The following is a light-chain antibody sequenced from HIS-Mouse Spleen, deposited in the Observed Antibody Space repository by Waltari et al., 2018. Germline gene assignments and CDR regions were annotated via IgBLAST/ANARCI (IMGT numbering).Light chain of an antibody. V-gene: IGLV2-14*03. CDR1: SSDVGGYNY. Sequence: QSALTQPASVSGSPGQSITISCTATSSDVGGYNYVSCYQQHPAKAPKLMIYVVSNRPSGVSNRFSGSKSGNTASLTISGLQAEDEADYYCSSYTSSSTLDVVFGGGTKLTVL. CDR3: SSYTSSSTLDVV. J-gene: IGLJ2*01. CDR2: VVS.